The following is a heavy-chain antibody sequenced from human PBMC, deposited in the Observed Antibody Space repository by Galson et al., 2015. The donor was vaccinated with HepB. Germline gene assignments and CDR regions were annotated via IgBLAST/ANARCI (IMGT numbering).Heavy chain of an antibody. CDR2: INNSGSDT. J-gene: IGHJ6*02. Sequence: SLRLSCAASGFTFTSYWMHWVRQVPGKGLVWVSRINNSGSDTMYADSVKGRFTISRDNAKKTLYLQINGLRVEDTAGYFCARGRRYCRNDKCFDYYSCLDVLGQGTTVTVPS. CDR1: GFTFTSYW. CDR3: ARGRRYCRNDKCFDYYSCLDV. V-gene: IGHV3-74*03. D-gene: IGHD2-15*01.